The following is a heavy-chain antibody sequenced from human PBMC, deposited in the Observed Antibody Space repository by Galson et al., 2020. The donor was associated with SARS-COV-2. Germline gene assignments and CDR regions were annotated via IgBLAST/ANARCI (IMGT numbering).Heavy chain of an antibody. Sequence: GGSLRLSCAASGFNFDDYAMHWVRQAPGKGLEWVSGISWNSVTIGNADSVKGRFIISRDNAKKSLYLQMNSLRVEDTALYYCAKDIGSSTSDGMDVWGQGTTVTVSS. CDR2: ISWNSVTI. J-gene: IGHJ6*02. D-gene: IGHD6-19*01. CDR3: AKDIGSSTSDGMDV. V-gene: IGHV3-9*01. CDR1: GFNFDDYA.